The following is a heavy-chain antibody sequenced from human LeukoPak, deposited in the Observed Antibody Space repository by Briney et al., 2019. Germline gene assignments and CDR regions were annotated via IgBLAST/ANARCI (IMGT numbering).Heavy chain of an antibody. J-gene: IGHJ4*02. CDR3: ARNSVGAAKFDY. Sequence: PGGSLRLSCAASGFTFSTYSMNWVRQAPGKGLEWVSYITSSSNTIYYADSVKGRFTVSRDNAKNSLYLQMNSLRDEDTAAYYCARNSVGAAKFDYWGQGTLVTVSS. V-gene: IGHV3-48*02. CDR2: ITSSSNTI. D-gene: IGHD1-26*01. CDR1: GFTFSTYS.